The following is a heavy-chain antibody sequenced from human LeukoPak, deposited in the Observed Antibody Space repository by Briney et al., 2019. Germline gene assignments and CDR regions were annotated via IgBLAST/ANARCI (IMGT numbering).Heavy chain of an antibody. Sequence: GGSLRLSCAASGFTFSSYSMNWVRQAPGKGLEWVSPICSSSSYIYYADSVKGRFTISRDTAKNSLYLQMNSLRAEDTAVYYCARPQGIAARSDYYYYMDVWGKGTTVTVSS. D-gene: IGHD6-6*01. CDR1: GFTFSSYS. CDR3: ARPQGIAARSDYYYYMDV. CDR2: ICSSSSYI. J-gene: IGHJ6*03. V-gene: IGHV3-21*01.